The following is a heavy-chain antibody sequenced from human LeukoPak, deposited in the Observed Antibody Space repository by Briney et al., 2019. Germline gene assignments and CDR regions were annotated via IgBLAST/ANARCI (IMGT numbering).Heavy chain of an antibody. J-gene: IGHJ5*01. CDR1: GFTFSHHN. CDR3: ARDRADPDSFGFYDS. Sequence: PGRSLRLSCTASGFTFSHHNMTWVRQAPGKGLEWVSSFTSSRVVYYADSVKGRFTISRDNALNSLYLQMNSLRAEDTAVYYCARDRADPDSFGFYDSWGQGTLVTVSS. D-gene: IGHD3-22*01. CDR2: FTSSRVV. V-gene: IGHV3-69-1*02.